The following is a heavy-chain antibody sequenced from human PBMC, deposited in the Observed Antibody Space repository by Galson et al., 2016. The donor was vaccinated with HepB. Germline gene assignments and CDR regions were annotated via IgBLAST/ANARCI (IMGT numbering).Heavy chain of an antibody. CDR2: INQDGSDR. V-gene: IGHV3-7*03. CDR3: TSEPTDSEEGY. Sequence: SLRLSCAAPRFTISRYWMSWVRQAPGKGPEWVANINQDGSDRNYVDSVKGRFTISRDSARNSLYLQMSSLRAEDTAVYYCTSEPTDSEEGYWGQGTLVTVSS. CDR1: RFTISRYW. J-gene: IGHJ4*02.